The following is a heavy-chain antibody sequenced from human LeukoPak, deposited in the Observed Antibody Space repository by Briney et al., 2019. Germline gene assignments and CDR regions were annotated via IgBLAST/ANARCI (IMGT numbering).Heavy chain of an antibody. Sequence: GGSLRLSCAASGFTFSTYAMSWVRQAPGKGLEWVSFVSGTGGRTYYADSVKGRFPISRDNSKNTLYLQMNSLRAEDTALYYCVKASSSSPQYNWFDAWGQGTLVTVSS. J-gene: IGHJ5*02. D-gene: IGHD6-6*01. CDR2: VSGTGGRT. CDR1: GFTFSTYA. CDR3: VKASSSSPQYNWFDA. V-gene: IGHV3-23*01.